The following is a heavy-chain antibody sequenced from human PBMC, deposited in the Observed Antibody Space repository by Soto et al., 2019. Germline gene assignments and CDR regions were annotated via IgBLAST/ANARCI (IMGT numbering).Heavy chain of an antibody. D-gene: IGHD3-16*01. CDR3: AHSLYDYVWGTNWFDP. CDR2: IYWYDDK. V-gene: IGHV2-5*01. Sequence: QITLKESGPTLVKPTQTLTLTCTFSGFSLSTSGVGVGWIRQPPGKALEWLALIYWYDDKRYSPSLKSRLTITKDTTKIQVVLTMTNMDPVDTATYYCAHSLYDYVWGTNWFDPWGQGTLVTVSS. CDR1: GFSLSTSGVG. J-gene: IGHJ5*02.